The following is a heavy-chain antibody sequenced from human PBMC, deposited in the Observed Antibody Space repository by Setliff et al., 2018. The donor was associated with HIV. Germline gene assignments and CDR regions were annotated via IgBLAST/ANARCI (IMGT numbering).Heavy chain of an antibody. CDR1: GGSISSYY. D-gene: IGHD4-17*01. J-gene: IGHJ4*02. V-gene: IGHV4-59*01. CDR2: IYHNGNT. CDR3: AREIYGGNSRPFDY. Sequence: PSETLSLTCTVSGGSISSYYWSWIRQPPGKGLEWIANIYHNGNTHYNPSLKSRVTISVDTSKNQLSLKLSSVTAADTAVYYCAREIYGGNSRPFDYWGQGTLVTVSS.